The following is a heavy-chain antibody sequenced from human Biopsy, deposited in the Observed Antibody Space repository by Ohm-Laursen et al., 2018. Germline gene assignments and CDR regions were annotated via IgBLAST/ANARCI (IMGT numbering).Heavy chain of an antibody. J-gene: IGHJ4*02. CDR1: GFTFSRNA. Sequence: SLRLSCTASGFTFSRNAMSWVRQGPGKGLEWLGRIKSKSDGEATDYAAAVQGRFAISRDDSTNTFYPQMNSLKSEDTGVFYCTVDLGRGFHWGQGTLVTVSS. D-gene: IGHD5-12*01. CDR2: IKSKSDGEAT. V-gene: IGHV3-15*01. CDR3: TVDLGRGFH.